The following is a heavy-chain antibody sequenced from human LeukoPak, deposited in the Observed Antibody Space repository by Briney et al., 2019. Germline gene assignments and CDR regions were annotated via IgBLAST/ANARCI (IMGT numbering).Heavy chain of an antibody. Sequence: GGSLRLSCAASGFTVSSNYMSWVRQAPGKGLEWVSVIYSGGSTYHADSVKGRFTISRDNSKNTLYLQMNSLRAEDTAVYYCAREARYYDSSGYYYPDYWGQGTLVTVSS. V-gene: IGHV3-53*01. CDR2: IYSGGST. D-gene: IGHD3-22*01. J-gene: IGHJ4*02. CDR3: AREARYYDSSGYYYPDY. CDR1: GFTVSSNY.